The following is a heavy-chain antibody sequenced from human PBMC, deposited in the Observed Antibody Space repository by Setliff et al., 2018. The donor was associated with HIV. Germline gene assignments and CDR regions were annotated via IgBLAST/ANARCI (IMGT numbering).Heavy chain of an antibody. V-gene: IGHV1-8*03. CDR2: MNPNSGNA. CDR3: AIPRITLFGVVIRAFDY. J-gene: IGHJ4*02. D-gene: IGHD3-3*01. Sequence: ASVNVSCKASGYTFTKYDINWVRQATGQGLEWMAWMNPNSGNAEYAQRFQGRVTLTRNTSISTAYMELSSLTSEDTAVYYCAIPRITLFGVVIRAFDYWGQGTLVTVSS. CDR1: GYTFTKYD.